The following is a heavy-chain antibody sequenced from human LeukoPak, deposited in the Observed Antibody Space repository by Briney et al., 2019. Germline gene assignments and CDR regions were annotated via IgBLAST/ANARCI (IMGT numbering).Heavy chain of an antibody. CDR3: ARGPRGNSYDY. Sequence: SETLSLTCAVYGGSFSGYYWSWIRQPPGKGLEWIGEINHSGSINYNPSLKSRVTISVDTSKNQFSLKLSSVTAADTAVYYCARGPRGNSYDYWGQGALVTVSS. D-gene: IGHD2-15*01. CDR1: GGSFSGYY. CDR2: INHSGSI. V-gene: IGHV4-34*01. J-gene: IGHJ4*02.